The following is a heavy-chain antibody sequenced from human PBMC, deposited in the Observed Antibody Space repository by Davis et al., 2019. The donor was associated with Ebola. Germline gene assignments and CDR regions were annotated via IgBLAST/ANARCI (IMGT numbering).Heavy chain of an antibody. D-gene: IGHD1-14*01. J-gene: IGHJ3*02. Sequence: GSLRLSCTVSGGSISSYYWSWIRQPPGKGLEWIVSIYHSGNTYYNPSLKSRVTISVDRSKNQFSLKLSSVTAADTAVYYCARVLRATGIDGASDIWGQGTVVTVSS. CDR1: GGSISSYY. CDR3: ARVLRATGIDGASDI. CDR2: IYHSGNT. V-gene: IGHV4-38-2*02.